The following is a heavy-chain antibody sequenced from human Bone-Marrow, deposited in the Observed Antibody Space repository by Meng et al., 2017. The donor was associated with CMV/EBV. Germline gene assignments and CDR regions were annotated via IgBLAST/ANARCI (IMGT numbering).Heavy chain of an antibody. V-gene: IGHV4-39*07. CDR1: GGSISSSSYY. J-gene: IGHJ4*02. D-gene: IGHD3-10*01. CDR3: ARATGDYYGSGIDY. CDR2: IYYSGST. Sequence: SETLSLTCTVSGGSISSSSYYWGWIRQPPGKGLEWIGSIYYSGSTYYNPSLKSRVTISVGTSKNQFSLKLSSVTAADTAVYYCARATGDYYGSGIDYWGQGTLVTVSS.